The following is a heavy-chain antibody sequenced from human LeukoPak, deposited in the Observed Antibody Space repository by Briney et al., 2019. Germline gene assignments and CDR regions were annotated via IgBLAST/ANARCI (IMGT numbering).Heavy chain of an antibody. V-gene: IGHV1-8*01. D-gene: IGHD5-18*01. J-gene: IGHJ4*02. CDR3: ATRGYSYGDYFDY. Sequence: GASVKVSCKASGYTFTSYDINWVRQATGQGLEWMGWMNPNSGNTGYAQKFQGRVTMTRNTSISTAYMELSSLRSEDTAVYYCATRGYSYGDYFDYWGQGTRVTVSS. CDR1: GYTFTSYD. CDR2: MNPNSGNT.